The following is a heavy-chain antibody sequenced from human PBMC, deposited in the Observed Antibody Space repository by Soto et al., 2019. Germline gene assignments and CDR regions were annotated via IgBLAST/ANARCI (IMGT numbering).Heavy chain of an antibody. CDR2: IIPIFGTA. CDR1: GGTFSSYA. V-gene: IGHV1-69*06. J-gene: IGHJ6*02. D-gene: IGHD6-6*01. Sequence: QVQLVQSGAEVKKPGSSVKVSCKASGGTFSSYAISWVRQAPGQGLEWMGGIIPIFGTANYAQKFQGRVTITADKSTSTAYMELSSLRSEDTAVYYCAGCAAARPTSSFCYYYGMDVWGQGTTVTVSS. CDR3: AGCAAARPTSSFCYYYGMDV.